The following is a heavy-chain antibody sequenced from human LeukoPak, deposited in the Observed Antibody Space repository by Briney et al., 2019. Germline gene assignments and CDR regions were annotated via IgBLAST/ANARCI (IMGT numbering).Heavy chain of an antibody. CDR1: GGSISSSSYY. CDR3: ARSTSSSWYSSAFDI. V-gene: IGHV4-39*07. J-gene: IGHJ3*02. CDR2: IYYSGST. D-gene: IGHD6-13*01. Sequence: SETLSLTCTVSGGSISSSSYYWGWIRQPPGKGPEWIGSIYYSGSTNYNPSLKSRVTISVDTSKNQFSLKLISVTAADTAVYYCARSTSSSWYSSAFDIWGQGTMVTVSS.